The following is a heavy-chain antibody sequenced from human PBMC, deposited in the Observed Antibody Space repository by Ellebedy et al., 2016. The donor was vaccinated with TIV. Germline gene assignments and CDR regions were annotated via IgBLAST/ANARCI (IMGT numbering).Heavy chain of an antibody. V-gene: IGHV4-31*01. D-gene: IGHD3-10*01. J-gene: IGHJ4*02. CDR1: GSSIRSGGYY. CDR3: ARGGEAGYHFDY. Sequence: MPSETLSLTCTVSGSSIRSGGYYWSWILQFPGKGLDWLGYIYNSGSTFYNPSLKSLVSMSADTSQNQFSLKVFSVTAADTAVYYCARGGEAGYHFDYWGPGTVVIASS. CDR2: IYNSGST.